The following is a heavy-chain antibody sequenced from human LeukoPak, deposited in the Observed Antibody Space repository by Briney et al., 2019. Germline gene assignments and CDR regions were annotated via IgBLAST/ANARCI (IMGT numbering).Heavy chain of an antibody. J-gene: IGHJ4*02. CDR2: SRSKDNGGAT. CDR3: AADVPSPLAQIDY. V-gene: IGHV3-15*01. CDR1: GFTFTNAW. D-gene: IGHD3-3*02. Sequence: GGSLRLSCAASGFTFTNAWMSCVRQTPGKVLEWVGRSRSKDNGGATDYAAHVKGRFSISRDDSKNTLYLQMDSLKSEDTAVYFCAADVPSPLAQIDYWGQGTVVTVSS.